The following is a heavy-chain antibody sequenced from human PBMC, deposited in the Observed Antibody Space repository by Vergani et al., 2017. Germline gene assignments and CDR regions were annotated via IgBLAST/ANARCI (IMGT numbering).Heavy chain of an antibody. D-gene: IGHD2-15*01. CDR2: FFYTGST. J-gene: IGHJ4*02. CDR3: AGGWNYFDY. V-gene: IGHV4-59*02. Sequence: QVQLQESGPGLVKSSETLSLTCTVSGGSVSSYYWSWIRQSPGKGLAWIASFFYTGSTDYNPSLQSRVTISVDTSKNQFSLKLSSVTAADTAVYYCAGGWNYFDYWGQGTLVTVSS. CDR1: GGSVSSYY.